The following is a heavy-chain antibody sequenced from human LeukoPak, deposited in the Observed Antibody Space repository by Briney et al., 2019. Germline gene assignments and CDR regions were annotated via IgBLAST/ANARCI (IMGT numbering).Heavy chain of an antibody. CDR2: ISGSGDTT. V-gene: IGHV3-23*01. J-gene: IGHJ4*02. CDR1: GFTFSSYA. Sequence: GGSLRLSCAASGFTFSSYAMSWVRQAPGKGLKWVSVISGSGDTTYYADSVKGRFTISRDNSRNTLYLQMNSLRAEDTAVYYCTNESPFLDYWGQGTLVTVSS. CDR3: TNESPFLDY.